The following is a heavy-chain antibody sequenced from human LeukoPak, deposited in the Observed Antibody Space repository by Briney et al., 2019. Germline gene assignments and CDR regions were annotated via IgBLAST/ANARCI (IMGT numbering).Heavy chain of an antibody. Sequence: GGSLRLPCAASGFTFSSYAMSWVRQAPGKGLEWVSAISGSGGSTYYADSVKGRFTISRDNSENTLYLQMNSLRAEDTAVYYCAKRIAARPDWFDPWGQGTLVTVSS. J-gene: IGHJ5*02. D-gene: IGHD6-6*01. V-gene: IGHV3-23*01. CDR3: AKRIAARPDWFDP. CDR2: ISGSGGST. CDR1: GFTFSSYA.